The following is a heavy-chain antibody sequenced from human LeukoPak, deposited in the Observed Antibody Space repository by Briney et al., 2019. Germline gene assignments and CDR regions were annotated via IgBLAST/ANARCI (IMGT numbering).Heavy chain of an antibody. Sequence: GESLKISCEGSGYIFTSYWIGWVRQMPGKGLEWMGIIYSGDSDTRYSPSFQGQVTISADKSISTAYLQWSSLKASDTAMYYCARGYYYDSSGYPDYWGQGTLVTVSS. CDR1: GYIFTSYW. CDR3: ARGYYYDSSGYPDY. J-gene: IGHJ4*02. V-gene: IGHV5-51*01. D-gene: IGHD3-22*01. CDR2: IYSGDSDT.